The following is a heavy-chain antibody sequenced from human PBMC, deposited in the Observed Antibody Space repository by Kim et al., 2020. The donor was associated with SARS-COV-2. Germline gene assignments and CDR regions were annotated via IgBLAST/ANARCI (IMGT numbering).Heavy chain of an antibody. D-gene: IGHD2-15*01. CDR3: ARTYCSGGSCYSVYFQH. Sequence: SVKVSCKASGGTFSSYAISWVRQAPGQGLEWMGRIIPILGIANYAQKFQGRVTLTADKSTSTAYMELSSLRSEDTAVYYCARTYCSGGSCYSVYFQHWGQGTLVTVSS. CDR2: IIPILGIA. V-gene: IGHV1-69*04. J-gene: IGHJ1*01. CDR1: GGTFSSYA.